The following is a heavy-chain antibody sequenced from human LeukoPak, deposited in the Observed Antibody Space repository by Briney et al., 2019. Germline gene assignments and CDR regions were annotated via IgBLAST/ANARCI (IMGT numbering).Heavy chain of an antibody. V-gene: IGHV1-69*04. J-gene: IGHJ4*02. CDR3: ARVSDTAMVQYYFDY. CDR2: IIPILGIA. D-gene: IGHD5-18*01. Sequence: ASVKVSCKASGGTFSSYAISWVRQAPGQGLEWMGRIIPILGIANYAQKFQGRVTITADKSTGTAYMELSSLRSEDTAVYYCARVSDTAMVQYYFDYWGQGTLVTVSS. CDR1: GGTFSSYA.